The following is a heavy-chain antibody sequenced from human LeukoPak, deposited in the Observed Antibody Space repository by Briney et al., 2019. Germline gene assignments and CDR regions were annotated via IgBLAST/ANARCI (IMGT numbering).Heavy chain of an antibody. V-gene: IGHV3-30*01. CDR1: GLTFSSYA. CDR3: ASGGYCSSTSCSPDY. J-gene: IGHJ4*02. D-gene: IGHD2-2*01. CDR2: ISYDGSNK. Sequence: PGSSLRLSRAASGLTFSSYAMHWARQPPGKGLEWVAFISYDGSNKYYADSVKGRFTISRDNSKNTLYLQMNSLRAEDTAVYYCASGGYCSSTSCSPDYWGQGTLVTVSS.